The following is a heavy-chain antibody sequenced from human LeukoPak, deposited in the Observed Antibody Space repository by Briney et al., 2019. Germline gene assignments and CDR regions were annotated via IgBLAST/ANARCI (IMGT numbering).Heavy chain of an antibody. CDR1: GFTLDDYG. CDR3: AKEQQKKWLG. J-gene: IGHJ4*02. D-gene: IGHD6-19*01. Sequence: GGSLRLSCAASGFTLDDYGMHWVRQPPGKGLEWVSVISWDGGSTYYTDSVKGRFTISRDNSKNSLYLQMNSLRAEDTALYYCAKEQQKKWLGWGQGTLVTVSS. CDR2: ISWDGGST. V-gene: IGHV3-43D*03.